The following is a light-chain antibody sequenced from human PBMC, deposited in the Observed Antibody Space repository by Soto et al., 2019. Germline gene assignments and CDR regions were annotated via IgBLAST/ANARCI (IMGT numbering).Light chain of an antibody. Sequence: DIQMTQSPSSLSASVGDRVTITCRASQSISSYLNWYQQKPGKAPKLLIYAASSLQSVVPSRFSVSGAGTDFTLTISSLQPEDFATYYCQQSYSTPPTFGQGTKLDIK. CDR2: AAS. CDR3: QQSYSTPPT. CDR1: QSISSY. V-gene: IGKV1-39*01. J-gene: IGKJ2*01.